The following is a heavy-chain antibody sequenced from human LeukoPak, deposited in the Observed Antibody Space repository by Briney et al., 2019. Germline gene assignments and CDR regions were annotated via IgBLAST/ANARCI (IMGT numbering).Heavy chain of an antibody. CDR1: GFTFSSYG. D-gene: IGHD2-21*02. Sequence: GGSLRLSCAASGFTFSSYGMHWVRQAPGKGLEWVAVISYDGSNKYYADSVKGRFTISRDNSKNTLYLQMNSLRAEDTAVYYCARELRAYCGGDCPQPFWGQGTLVTVSS. J-gene: IGHJ4*02. CDR2: ISYDGSNK. V-gene: IGHV3-30*03. CDR3: ARELRAYCGGDCPQPF.